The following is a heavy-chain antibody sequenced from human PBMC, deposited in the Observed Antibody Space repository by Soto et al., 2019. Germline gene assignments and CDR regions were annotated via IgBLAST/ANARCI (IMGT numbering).Heavy chain of an antibody. CDR1: GFTFSRYP. D-gene: IGHD3-16*01. J-gene: IGHJ4*02. V-gene: IGHV3-74*01. Sequence: EVQLVESGGGLVQPGGSLRLSCAASGFTFSRYPMHWVRQAPGKGLVWVSRINSDGSSTRYADSAKGRFTVPRDNAKNTLYLEMNSLRAEDTAVYYCARGSSYALDYWGQGTLVTVSS. CDR2: INSDGSST. CDR3: ARGSSYALDY.